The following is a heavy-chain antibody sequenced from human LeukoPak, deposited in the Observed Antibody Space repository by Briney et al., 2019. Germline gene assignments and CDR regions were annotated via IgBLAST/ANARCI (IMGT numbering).Heavy chain of an antibody. CDR3: ARDQEDYYDSSGYFF. V-gene: IGHV1-46*01. CDR2: INPSGGST. Sequence: ASVKVSCKASGYTFTSYYMHWVRQAPGQGLEWMGIINPSGGSTSYAQEFQGRVTMTRDMSTSTVYMELSSLRSEDTAVYYCARDQEDYYDSSGYFFWGQGTLVTVSS. D-gene: IGHD3-22*01. J-gene: IGHJ4*02. CDR1: GYTFTSYY.